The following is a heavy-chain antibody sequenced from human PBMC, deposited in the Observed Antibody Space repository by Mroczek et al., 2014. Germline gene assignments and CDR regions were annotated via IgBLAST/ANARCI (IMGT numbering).Heavy chain of an antibody. CDR3: ARIYPGYSSGWYGYSVRWYFNL. Sequence: VTLKESGPVLVKPTETLTLTCTVSGFSLSNARMGVSWIRQPPGKALEWLAHIFSNDEKSYSTSLKSRLTISKDTSKSQVVLTMTNMDPVDTATYYCARIYPGYSSGWYGYSVRWYFNLWGRGTLVTVSS. D-gene: IGHD6-19*01. CDR1: GFSLSNARMG. CDR2: IFSNDEK. V-gene: IGHV2-26*01. J-gene: IGHJ2*01.